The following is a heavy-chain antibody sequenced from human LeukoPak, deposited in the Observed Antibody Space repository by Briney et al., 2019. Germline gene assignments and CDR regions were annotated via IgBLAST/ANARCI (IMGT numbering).Heavy chain of an antibody. CDR3: ARDAPGYDSSGYGDY. CDR2: INPNSGGT. Sequence: ASVKVSCKASGYTFTGYYMHWVRQAPGQGLEWVGRINPNSGGTNYAQKFQGRVTMTRDTSISTAYMELSRLRSDDTAVYYCARDAPGYDSSGYGDYWGQGTLVTVSS. CDR1: GYTFTGYY. J-gene: IGHJ4*02. V-gene: IGHV1-2*06. D-gene: IGHD3-22*01.